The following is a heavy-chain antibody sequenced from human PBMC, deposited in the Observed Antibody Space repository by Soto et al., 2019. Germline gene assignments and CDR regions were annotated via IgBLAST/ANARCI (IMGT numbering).Heavy chain of an antibody. CDR3: ARGRAGLFWSGSSDNWCDP. V-gene: IGHV4-31*03. CDR2: IYYSGST. J-gene: IGHJ5*02. Sequence: TLSLTCTLSGGSLSSGGYYWSWIRQHPGKGLEWIAYIYYSGSTYYNPSLKSRVTMSLDTSKNQFSLKLTSVTAADTAVYYWARGRAGLFWSGSSDNWCDPWGQGALGNV. D-gene: IGHD3-3*01. CDR1: GGSLSSGGYY.